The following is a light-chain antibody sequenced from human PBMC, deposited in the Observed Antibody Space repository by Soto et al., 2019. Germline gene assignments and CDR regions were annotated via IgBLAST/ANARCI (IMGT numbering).Light chain of an antibody. CDR3: SSYAGSNHFAVV. CDR1: SSDVGGYNY. CDR2: EVS. Sequence: QSALTQPPSASGSPGQSVTISCTGTSSDVGGYNYVSWYQQHPGKAPKLMIYEVSKRPSGVPDRFSGSKSGNTASLTVSGLQAEDEADYYCSSYAGSNHFAVVFGGGTKLTVL. J-gene: IGLJ2*01. V-gene: IGLV2-8*01.